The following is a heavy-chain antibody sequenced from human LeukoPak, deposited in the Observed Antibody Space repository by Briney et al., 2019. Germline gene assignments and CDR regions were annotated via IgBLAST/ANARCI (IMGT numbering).Heavy chain of an antibody. CDR1: GFDFSGFS. V-gene: IGHV3-7*01. D-gene: IGHD2-15*01. CDR3: ARDACSGGSCYNYYYYYMDV. Sequence: GGSLRLSCVVSGFDFSGFSMSWVRQAPGKGLEWVAIMDEYGSDIFYVESVKGRFIISRANARNSLYLQMNSLRAEDTAVYYCARDACSGGSCYNYYYYYMDVWGKGTTVTISS. CDR2: MDEYGSDI. J-gene: IGHJ6*03.